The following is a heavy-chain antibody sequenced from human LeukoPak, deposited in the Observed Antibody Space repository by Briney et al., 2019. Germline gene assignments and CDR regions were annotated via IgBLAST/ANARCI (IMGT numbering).Heavy chain of an antibody. Sequence: ASVKVSCKTSGYTFTDYDINWVRQAPGQGLEWMGFINPNSGTSKYVQKFQDRVTVTRDTSINTVYMELSGLRSDDTAVYYCARDRAGGIAVAGDYWGQGTLVTVSS. CDR2: INPNSGTS. V-gene: IGHV1-2*02. J-gene: IGHJ4*02. D-gene: IGHD6-19*01. CDR1: GYTFTDYD. CDR3: ARDRAGGIAVAGDY.